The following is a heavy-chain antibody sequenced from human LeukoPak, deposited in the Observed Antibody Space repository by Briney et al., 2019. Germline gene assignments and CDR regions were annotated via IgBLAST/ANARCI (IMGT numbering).Heavy chain of an antibody. CDR3: ARDPSGSYPDY. CDR1: GYTLTGYY. CDR2: INPNSGGT. J-gene: IGHJ4*02. D-gene: IGHD1-26*01. Sequence: GASVKVSCKASGYTLTGYYMHWVRPAPGQGVEWMGRINPNSGGTNYAQKFQGSVSMTRDTSISTAYMEMSRLRSDDTAVYYCARDPSGSYPDYWGQGTLVTVSS. V-gene: IGHV1-2*06.